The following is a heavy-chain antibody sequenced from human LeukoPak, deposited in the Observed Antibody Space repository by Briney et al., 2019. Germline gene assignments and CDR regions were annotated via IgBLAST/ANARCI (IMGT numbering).Heavy chain of an antibody. V-gene: IGHV4-59*08. CDR3: ARLNYYFYGTDV. J-gene: IGHJ6*02. CDR1: GGSITTYY. Sequence: SETLSLTCTLSGGSITTYYWSWIRQPPGKGLEWIGYIHYRGTTNYNPSLKSRVTISVDTSKNQFSLNMRSVTASDTAVYYCARLNYYFYGTDVWGQGTSVTASS. CDR2: IHYRGTT.